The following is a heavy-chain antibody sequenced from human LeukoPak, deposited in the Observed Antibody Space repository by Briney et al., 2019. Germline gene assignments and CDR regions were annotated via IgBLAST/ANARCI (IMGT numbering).Heavy chain of an antibody. CDR2: ARNKVNSNIT. J-gene: IGHJ3*02. V-gene: IGHV3-72*01. Sequence: GGSPRLSCATSGFTFSDHYMGCVRQAPGKGLEWVGRARNKVNSNITEYAAAVQGRFSISRDDSKNSLYLQLNSLKTEDTALYYCARSHYQSSDYFDEDAFDIWGQGTMVTVSS. CDR3: ARSHYQSSDYFDEDAFDI. D-gene: IGHD3-22*01. CDR1: GFTFSDHY.